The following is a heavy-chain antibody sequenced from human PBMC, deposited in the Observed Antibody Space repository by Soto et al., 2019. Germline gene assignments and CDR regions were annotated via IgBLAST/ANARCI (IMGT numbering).Heavy chain of an antibody. V-gene: IGHV4-31*03. CDR1: GGSISSGGYY. D-gene: IGHD5-18*01. Sequence: PSETLSLTCTVSGGSISSGGYYWSWIRQHPGKGLEWIGYIYYSGSTYYNPSLKSRVTISVDTSKNQFSLKLSSVTAADTAVYYCARSELDTAMVIFDYWGQGTLVTVSS. CDR3: ARSELDTAMVIFDY. CDR2: IYYSGST. J-gene: IGHJ4*02.